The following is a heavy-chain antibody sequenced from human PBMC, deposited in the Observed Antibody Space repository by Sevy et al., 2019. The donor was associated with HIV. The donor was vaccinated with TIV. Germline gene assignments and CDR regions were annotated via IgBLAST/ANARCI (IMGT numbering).Heavy chain of an antibody. CDR1: GFTFSNYW. V-gene: IGHV3-7*03. CDR2: IKKDGSGK. J-gene: IGHJ6*02. D-gene: IGHD2-2*01. Sequence: GGALRLSCAASGFTFSNYWMSWVRQAPGKGLEWVANIKKDGSGKYYVDSVKGRFTISRDNAKNSLYLQMNSLRAEDTAVYYCARDCSSTSCLWGMDVWGQGTTVTVSS. CDR3: ARDCSSTSCLWGMDV.